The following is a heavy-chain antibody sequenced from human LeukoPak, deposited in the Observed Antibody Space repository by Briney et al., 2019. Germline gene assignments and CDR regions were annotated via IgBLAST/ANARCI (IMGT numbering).Heavy chain of an antibody. V-gene: IGHV1-2*02. CDR3: ASFKNTAGPGFDY. J-gene: IGHJ4*02. D-gene: IGHD2/OR15-2a*01. CDR1: GYTFTGYY. CDR2: INPNSGGT. Sequence: ASVKVSCKASGYTFTGYYMHWVRQAPGQGLEWMGWINPNSGGTNYAQKFQGRVTMTRDTSISTAHMELSRLRSDDTAVYYCASFKNTAGPGFDYWGQGTLVTVSS.